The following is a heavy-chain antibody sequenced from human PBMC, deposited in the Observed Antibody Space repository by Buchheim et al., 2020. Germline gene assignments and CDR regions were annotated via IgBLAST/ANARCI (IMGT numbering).Heavy chain of an antibody. CDR1: GGPVSSNIYY. D-gene: IGHD2-2*01. CDR3: ARASYQYDNWFDS. J-gene: IGHJ5*02. CDR2: IYYSGTS. Sequence: QVQLQQWGAGLLKPSETLSLTCSVSGGPVSSNIYYWAWIRQPPGKGLEWIGQIYYSGTSYYSPSLRSRVAMSVDTSKNQFFLRLSSMTAADTAVYYCARASYQYDNWFDSWGQG. V-gene: IGHV4-39*01.